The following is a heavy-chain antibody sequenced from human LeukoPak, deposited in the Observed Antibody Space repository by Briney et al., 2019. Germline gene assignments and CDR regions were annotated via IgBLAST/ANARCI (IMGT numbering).Heavy chain of an antibody. CDR1: GFTFSSYS. D-gene: IGHD1-1*01. Sequence: PGGSLRLSCAASGFTFSSYSMNWVRQAPGKGLEWVSSISSSSSYIYYADSVKGRFTISRDNAKNSLYLQMNSLRAEDTAVYYCATPGNGSTSTFDYWGQGTLVTVSS. V-gene: IGHV3-21*01. CDR3: ATPGNGSTSTFDY. CDR2: ISSSSSYI. J-gene: IGHJ4*02.